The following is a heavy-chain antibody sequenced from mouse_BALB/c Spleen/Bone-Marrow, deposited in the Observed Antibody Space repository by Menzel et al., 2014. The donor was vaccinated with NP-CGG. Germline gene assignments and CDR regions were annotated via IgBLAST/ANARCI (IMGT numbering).Heavy chain of an antibody. CDR2: IYPGSGST. Sequence: QVQLKESGPELVKPGASVKMSCRASGYTFTDYVISWVKQRTGQGLEWIGEIYPGSGSTYYNEKFKGKATLIADKSSNTAYMQLGSLTSEDSAVYFCDYYGSSYFDYWGQGTTLTVSS. J-gene: IGHJ2*01. CDR1: GYTFTDYV. CDR3: DYYGSSYFDY. D-gene: IGHD1-1*01. V-gene: IGHV1-77*01.